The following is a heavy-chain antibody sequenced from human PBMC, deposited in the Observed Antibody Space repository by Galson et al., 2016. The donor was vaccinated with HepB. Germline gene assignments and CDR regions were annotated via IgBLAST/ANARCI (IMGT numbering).Heavy chain of an antibody. D-gene: IGHD1-7*01. CDR1: VGSISGYY. Sequence: SETLSLTCTVSVGSISGYYCAWIRQPPGKGLEWIGYIYYSGSTNYNPSLKSRVTISADTSKNQFSLNLSSVTDADTAVHYCAAGYNWDFWGPGTLVSVS. CDR2: IYYSGST. V-gene: IGHV4-59*13. CDR3: AAGYNWDF. J-gene: IGHJ1*01.